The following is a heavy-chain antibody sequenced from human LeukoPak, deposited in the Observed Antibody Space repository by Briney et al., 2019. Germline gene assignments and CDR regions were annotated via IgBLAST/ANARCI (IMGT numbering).Heavy chain of an antibody. Sequence: SETLSLTCAVYGGSFSGYYWSWIRQPPGKGLEWIGEINHSGSTNYNPSLKSRVTISVDTSKNQFSLKLSSVTAADTAVYYCARLPPIQGVTNNPYYYYYMDVWGKGTTVTVSS. CDR3: ARLPPIQGVTNNPYYYYYMDV. J-gene: IGHJ6*03. V-gene: IGHV4-34*01. CDR1: GGSFSGYY. CDR2: INHSGST. D-gene: IGHD3-10*01.